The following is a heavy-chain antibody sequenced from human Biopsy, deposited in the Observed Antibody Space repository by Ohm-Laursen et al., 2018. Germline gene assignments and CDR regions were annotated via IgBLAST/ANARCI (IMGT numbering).Heavy chain of an antibody. CDR3: ARAYPRPGRRLVVVAGDFDC. J-gene: IGHJ4*02. Sequence: SLRLSCAASGFDFSDYSMSWVRQAPGKGLEWVSSVTTTSSYIYYADSVKGRFTISRDNAKNSLYLQMNSLRAEDTAVYYCARAYPRPGRRLVVVAGDFDCWGQGTRVTVSS. V-gene: IGHV3-21*01. D-gene: IGHD2-15*01. CDR2: VTTTSSYI. CDR1: GFDFSDYS.